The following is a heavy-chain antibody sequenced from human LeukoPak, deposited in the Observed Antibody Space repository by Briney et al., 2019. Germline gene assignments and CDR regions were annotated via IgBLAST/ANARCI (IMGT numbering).Heavy chain of an antibody. Sequence: GGSLRLFCAASGFTFSSFGMHWVRQAPGQGLEWVAFIRYDGTNKYYADSVKGRFTISRDNSKNSLYLQMNSLRTEDTALYYCAKGELGYCSGGSCHPSDYTYYFDYWGQGTLVTVSS. CDR1: GFTFSSFG. J-gene: IGHJ4*02. D-gene: IGHD2-15*01. CDR2: IRYDGTNK. V-gene: IGHV3-30*02. CDR3: AKGELGYCSGGSCHPSDYTYYFDY.